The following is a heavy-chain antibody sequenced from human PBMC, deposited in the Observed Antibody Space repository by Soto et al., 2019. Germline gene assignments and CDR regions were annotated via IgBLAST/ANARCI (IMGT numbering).Heavy chain of an antibody. CDR3: ARGEQQLVTNFDY. D-gene: IGHD6-13*01. Sequence: QVQLVQSGAEVKKPGSSVKVSCKASGGTFSSYAISWVRQAPGQGLECMGGIIPIFGTANYAQKFQGRVTITADEPTRTAYMELSSLRSQDTAVYYCARGEQQLVTNFDYWGQGTLVTVSS. V-gene: IGHV1-69*01. CDR2: IIPIFGTA. J-gene: IGHJ4*02. CDR1: GGTFSSYA.